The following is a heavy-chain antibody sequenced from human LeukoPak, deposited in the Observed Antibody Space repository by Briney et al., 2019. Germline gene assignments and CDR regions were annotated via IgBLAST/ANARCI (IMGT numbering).Heavy chain of an antibody. J-gene: IGHJ6*02. CDR1: GFTVSSNY. V-gene: IGHV3-53*01. CDR3: AGGPLGYCSGGSCYRLYYYGMDV. Sequence: GGSLRLSCAASGFTVSSNYMSWVRQAPGKGLEWVSVIYSGGSTYYADSVKGRFTISRDNSKNTLYLQMNSLRAEDTAVYYCAGGPLGYCSGGSCYRLYYYGMDVWGQGTTVTVSS. D-gene: IGHD2-15*01. CDR2: IYSGGST.